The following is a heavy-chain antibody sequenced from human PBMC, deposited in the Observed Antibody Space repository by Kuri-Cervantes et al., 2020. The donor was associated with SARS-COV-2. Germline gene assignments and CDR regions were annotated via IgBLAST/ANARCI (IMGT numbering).Heavy chain of an antibody. Sequence: GGSLRLSCAASGFIFSSYGMNWVHQAPGKGLEWVSTISESGGVTYYADSVMGRFTILRDNSKNTLYLQMNSLRADDTAVYYCVKENSGRAPLMDVWGQGTTVTVSS. V-gene: IGHV3-23*01. J-gene: IGHJ6*02. D-gene: IGHD1-26*01. CDR3: VKENSGRAPLMDV. CDR2: ISESGGVT. CDR1: GFIFSSYG.